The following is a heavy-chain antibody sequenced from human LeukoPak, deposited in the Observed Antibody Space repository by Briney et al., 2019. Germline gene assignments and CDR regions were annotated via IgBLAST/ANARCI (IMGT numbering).Heavy chain of an antibody. Sequence: SETLSLTCVVSGYSIRSGYWWSWVRQSPGKGLEWIGEILHSGSTNYNPSLKSRVTISVDTSKNQFSLKLSSVTAADTAVYYCARDGSVVRGVSVDYYYGMDVWGQGTTVTVSS. J-gene: IGHJ6*02. CDR3: ARDGSVVRGVSVDYYYGMDV. V-gene: IGHV4-4*02. D-gene: IGHD3-10*01. CDR2: ILHSGST. CDR1: GYSIRSGYW.